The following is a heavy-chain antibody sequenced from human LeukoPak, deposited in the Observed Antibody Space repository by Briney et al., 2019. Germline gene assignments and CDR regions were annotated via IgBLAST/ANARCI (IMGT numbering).Heavy chain of an antibody. V-gene: IGHV4-61*08. J-gene: IGHJ4*02. D-gene: IGHD3-10*01. CDR1: GGSVGSVGFY. CDR3: ARGAVSGLFDY. Sequence: SETLSLTCTVSGGSVGSVGFYWSWLRQPPGKGLEWIGCLYHSGSNYSNPSLKSRATISIDTSRNQFSLKLSSVTAADTAVYYCARGAVSGLFDYWGQGTLVTVSS. CDR2: LYHSGSN.